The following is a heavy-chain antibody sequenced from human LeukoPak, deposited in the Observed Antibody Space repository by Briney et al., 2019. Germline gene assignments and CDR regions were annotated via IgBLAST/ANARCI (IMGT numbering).Heavy chain of an antibody. J-gene: IGHJ4*02. V-gene: IGHV3-30-3*01. D-gene: IGHD1-26*01. CDR1: GFTFSSYA. CDR2: ISYDGSNK. CDR3: ARGRGSSGSYYSY. Sequence: GGSLRLSCAASGFTFSSYAMHWVRQAPGKGLEWVAVISYDGSNKYYADSVKGRFTISRDNAKNSLYLQMNSLRAEDTAVYYCARGRGSSGSYYSYWGQGTLVTVSS.